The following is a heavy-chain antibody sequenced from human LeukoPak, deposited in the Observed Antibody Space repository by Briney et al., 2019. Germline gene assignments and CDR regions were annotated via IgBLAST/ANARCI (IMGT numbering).Heavy chain of an antibody. CDR2: INPSGGST. J-gene: IGHJ5*02. V-gene: IGHV1-46*01. D-gene: IGHD3-10*01. Sequence: ASVKVSCKASGYTFTDYYMHWVRQAPGQGLEWMGIINPSGGSTSYAQKFQGRVTMTRDMSTSTVYMELSSLRSEDTAVYYCARDPDYYYGSGSYYNGFDPWGQGTLVTVSS. CDR1: GYTFTDYY. CDR3: ARDPDYYYGSGSYYNGFDP.